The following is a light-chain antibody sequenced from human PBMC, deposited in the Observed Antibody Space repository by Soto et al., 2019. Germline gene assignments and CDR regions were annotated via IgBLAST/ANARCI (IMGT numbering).Light chain of an antibody. J-gene: IGKJ3*01. CDR2: DAS. Sequence: EIVLTQSPATLSLSPGERATLSCRASQSVSSYLAWYQQKPGQAPRLLIYDASIRSTGIPARFSGSWSGTDFTLTISSLAPEDFAVYYCQQRSNWPRVTFGTGTKVDIK. CDR1: QSVSSY. CDR3: QQRSNWPRVT. V-gene: IGKV3-11*01.